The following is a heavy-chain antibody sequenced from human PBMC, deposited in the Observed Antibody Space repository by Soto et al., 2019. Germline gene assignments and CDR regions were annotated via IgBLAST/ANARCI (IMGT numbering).Heavy chain of an antibody. CDR2: ISYDGSEK. CDR3: AKDWRYKYDTDPFDI. V-gene: IGHV3-30*18. D-gene: IGHD3-3*01. Sequence: GGSLRLSCAASRFPFSTYGMHWVRQAPGKGLEWVAVISYDGSEKYYADSVKGRFTISRDNSKNTLYLQMDSLRTEDTAVYFCAKDWRYKYDTDPFDIWGQGTMVTVSS. J-gene: IGHJ3*02. CDR1: RFPFSTYG.